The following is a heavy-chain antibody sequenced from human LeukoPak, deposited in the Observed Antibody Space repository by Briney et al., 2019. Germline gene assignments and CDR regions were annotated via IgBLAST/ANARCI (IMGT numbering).Heavy chain of an antibody. J-gene: IGHJ4*02. Sequence: GGSLRLSCAASGFTFSSYSMNWVRQAPGKGLEWVSFISGSSSYIYYADSLKGRFTISRDNAKNSLYLQMNSLRAEDTAVYYCARGSSSWYYFDYWGQGTLVTVSS. CDR3: ARGSSSWYYFDY. CDR1: GFTFSSYS. V-gene: IGHV3-21*01. D-gene: IGHD6-13*01. CDR2: ISGSSSYI.